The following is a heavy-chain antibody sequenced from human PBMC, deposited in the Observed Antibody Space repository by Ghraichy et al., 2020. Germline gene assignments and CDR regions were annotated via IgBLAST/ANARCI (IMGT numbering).Heavy chain of an antibody. CDR2: FDPEDGET. V-gene: IGHV1-24*01. CDR1: GYTLTELS. CDR3: AIQSPAATVLGGGEEKTFDY. D-gene: IGHD2-2*01. J-gene: IGHJ4*02. Sequence: ASVKVSCKVSGYTLTELSMHWVRQAPGKGLEWMGGFDPEDGETIYAQKFQGRVTMTEDTSTDTAYMELSSLRSEDTAVYYCAIQSPAATVLGGGEEKTFDYWGQGTLVTVSS.